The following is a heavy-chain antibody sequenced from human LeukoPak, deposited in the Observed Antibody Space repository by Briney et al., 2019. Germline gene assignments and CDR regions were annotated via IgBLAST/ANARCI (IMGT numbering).Heavy chain of an antibody. J-gene: IGHJ4*02. CDR3: ARRSALAGPFDS. Sequence: KPSETLSLTCAVSGYSISNAYYWGWIRQPPGKGLEWIGNIYHSGNTYYSPSLESRVTISLDTSNNHFSLTLTSVTAADTAVHYCARRSALAGPFDSWGQGTRVTVSS. D-gene: IGHD3-3*02. V-gene: IGHV4-38-2*01. CDR2: IYHSGNT. CDR1: GYSISNAYY.